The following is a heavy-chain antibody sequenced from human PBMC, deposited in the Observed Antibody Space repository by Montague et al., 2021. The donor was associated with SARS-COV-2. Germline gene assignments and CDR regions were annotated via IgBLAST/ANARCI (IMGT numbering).Heavy chain of an antibody. V-gene: IGHV3-30-3*01. CDR3: ARSAWGGYRDAFDI. CDR2: ISYDGSNK. D-gene: IGHD3-16*02. Sequence: SLRLSCAASGFTFSSYAMHWVRQALGKGLAWVAVISYDGSNKYYADSVKGRFTISRDNSKNTLYLQMNSLRAEDTAVYYCARSAWGGYRDAFDIWGQGTMVTVSS. CDR1: GFTFSSYA. J-gene: IGHJ3*02.